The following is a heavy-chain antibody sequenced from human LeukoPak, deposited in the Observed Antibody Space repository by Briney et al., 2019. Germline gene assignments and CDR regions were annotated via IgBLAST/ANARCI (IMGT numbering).Heavy chain of an antibody. Sequence: SGGSLRLSCATSGFSVSNTYMTWVRQARGGGLEWVSFIYRGGSTYYADSVKGRFTISRDNSKNMVYLQMNSQRVEDTAVYYCARGGAYGSGNHYRGGAFDIWGQGTMVTVSS. V-gene: IGHV3-53*01. CDR3: ARGGAYGSGNHYRGGAFDI. D-gene: IGHD3-10*01. CDR1: GFSVSNTY. CDR2: IYRGGST. J-gene: IGHJ3*02.